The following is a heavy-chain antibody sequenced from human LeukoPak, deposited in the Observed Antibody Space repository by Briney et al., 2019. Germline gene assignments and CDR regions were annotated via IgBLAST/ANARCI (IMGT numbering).Heavy chain of an antibody. J-gene: IGHJ4*02. CDR3: ARIHRYCSGGACYVLDS. V-gene: IGHV4-59*02. CDR2: VYYSGST. CDR1: GGSVSGYY. Sequence: SETLSLTCVVSGGSVSGYYWGWIRQPPGRGLEWIGYVYYSGSTNYNPSFKSRITISVDTSRNQFSLQLSSVTAADTAVYYCARIHRYCSGGACYVLDSWGQGTLVAVSS. D-gene: IGHD2-15*01.